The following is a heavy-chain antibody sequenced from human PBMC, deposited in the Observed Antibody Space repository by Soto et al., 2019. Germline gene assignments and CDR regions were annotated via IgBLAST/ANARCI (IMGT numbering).Heavy chain of an antibody. CDR2: ISAYNGNT. D-gene: IGHD6-13*01. J-gene: IGHJ4*02. CDR3: ARETSIAAADY. V-gene: IGHV1-18*01. Sequence: QVQLVQSGAEVKKPGASVKVSCKASGYTFTSYGISWVRQAPGQGLEWMGWISAYNGNTDYAQKLQGRVTMTTDTSTSTACIELRSLRSDDTAVYYCARETSIAAADYWGQGTLVTVSS. CDR1: GYTFTSYG.